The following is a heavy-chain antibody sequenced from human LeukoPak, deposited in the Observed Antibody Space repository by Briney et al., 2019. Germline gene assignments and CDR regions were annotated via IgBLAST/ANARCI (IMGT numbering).Heavy chain of an antibody. J-gene: IGHJ5*02. V-gene: IGHV3-53*01. D-gene: IGHD3-16*01. Sequence: GGSLRLSCAASGFTVSTNYMSWVRQAPAKGLEWVSVIYSGGSTYYADSVKGRFSISRDNSKNTLYLQMNSLRAEDTAVYYCARDQGGENWFDPWGQGTLVTVSS. CDR1: GFTVSTNY. CDR2: IYSGGST. CDR3: ARDQGGENWFDP.